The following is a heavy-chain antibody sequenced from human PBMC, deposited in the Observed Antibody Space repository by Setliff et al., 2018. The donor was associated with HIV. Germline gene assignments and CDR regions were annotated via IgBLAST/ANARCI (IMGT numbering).Heavy chain of an antibody. CDR3: ATYLDISSFNHNFDF. J-gene: IGHJ4*02. D-gene: IGHD3-9*01. CDR1: GLTFSNFF. Sequence: GGSLGLSCAVSGLTFSNFFMYWVRQAPGKGLEWVANMNPDGSEKNYVDSVKGRFTISRDNAKNSLYLQMSSLRAEDTAVYYCATYLDISSFNHNFDFWGQGTLGHRLL. CDR2: MNPDGSEK. V-gene: IGHV3-7*01.